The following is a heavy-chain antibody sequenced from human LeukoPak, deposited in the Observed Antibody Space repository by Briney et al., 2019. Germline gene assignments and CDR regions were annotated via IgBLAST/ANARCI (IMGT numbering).Heavy chain of an antibody. Sequence: GGSLRLSCAASGFTFSIHGMNWVRQTPGKGLEWVSYIINSGGTIYYADSVQGRFTISRDNSKDTLYLQMNSLRADDTAVYYCAKGVGSTGSYFDYWGQGTLVTVSS. CDR3: AKGVGSTGSYFDY. CDR1: GFTFSIHG. CDR2: IINSGGTI. V-gene: IGHV3-48*01. J-gene: IGHJ4*02. D-gene: IGHD1-26*01.